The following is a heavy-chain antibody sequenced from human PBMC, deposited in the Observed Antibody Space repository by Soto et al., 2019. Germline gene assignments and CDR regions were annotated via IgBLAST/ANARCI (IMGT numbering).Heavy chain of an antibody. CDR1: GGSFSGYY. D-gene: IGHD6-13*01. J-gene: IGHJ4*02. Sequence: SETLSLTCAVYGGSFSGYYWSWIRQPPGKGLEWIGEINHSGSTNYNPSLKSRVTISVDTSKNQFSLKLSSVTAADTAVYYCAKDIAAAGNYYFDYWGPGALVTVSS. V-gene: IGHV4-34*01. CDR2: INHSGST. CDR3: AKDIAAAGNYYFDY.